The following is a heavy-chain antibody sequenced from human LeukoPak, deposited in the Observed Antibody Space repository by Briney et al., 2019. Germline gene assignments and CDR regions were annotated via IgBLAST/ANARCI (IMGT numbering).Heavy chain of an antibody. CDR1: GGTFSSYA. CDR3: ARDLVVVVPAAMTPGGWFDP. CDR2: IIPIFGTA. Sequence: SVKVSCKASGGTFSSYAISWVRQAPGQGLEWMGRIIPIFGTANYAQKFQGRVTITTDESTSTAYMELSSLRSEDTAVYYCARDLVVVVPAAMTPGGWFDPWGQGTLVTVSP. J-gene: IGHJ5*02. D-gene: IGHD2-2*01. V-gene: IGHV1-69*05.